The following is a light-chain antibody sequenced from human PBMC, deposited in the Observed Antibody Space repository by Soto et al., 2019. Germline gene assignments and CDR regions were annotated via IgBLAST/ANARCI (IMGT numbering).Light chain of an antibody. J-gene: IGLJ2*01. Sequence: QSALTQPPSVSGAPGQRVTISCTGSSSNIGAGYDVNWYQQLPGTAPKLLIYGNSNRPSGVPDRFSGSKSGTSASLAITGLQAEDEADYYCQSYDSSLRVSVFGRGTKLTVL. CDR3: QSYDSSLRVSV. V-gene: IGLV1-40*01. CDR1: SSNIGAGYD. CDR2: GNS.